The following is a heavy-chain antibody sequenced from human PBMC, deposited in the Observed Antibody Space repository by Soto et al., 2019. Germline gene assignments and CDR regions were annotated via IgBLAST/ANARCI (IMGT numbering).Heavy chain of an antibody. CDR1: GYTFTSYD. V-gene: IGHV1-8*01. D-gene: IGHD6-19*01. Sequence: QVQLVQSGAEVKKPGASVKVSCMASGYTFTSYDIKWVRQATGQGLEWMGWMNPSTGSTGFAQKFQGRVTMISNTSISTAYLGLRSLTSEDTAVYYCARGRLVAGTVDYWGQGTLVTVSS. CDR2: MNPSTGST. J-gene: IGHJ4*02. CDR3: ARGRLVAGTVDY.